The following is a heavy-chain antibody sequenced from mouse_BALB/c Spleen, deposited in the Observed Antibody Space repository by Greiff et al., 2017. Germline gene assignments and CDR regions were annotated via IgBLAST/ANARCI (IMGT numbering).Heavy chain of an antibody. CDR2: IYPGGGYT. Sequence: QVQLQQSGAELMKPGASVKISCKATGYTFSSYWLGWVKQRPGHGLEWIGDIYPGGGYTNYNEKFKGKATLTADTSSSTAYMQLSSLTSEDSAVYFCARERTRGYVDYWGQGTTLTVSS. J-gene: IGHJ2*01. V-gene: IGHV1-63*02. CDR1: GYTFSSYW. CDR3: ARERTRGYVDY.